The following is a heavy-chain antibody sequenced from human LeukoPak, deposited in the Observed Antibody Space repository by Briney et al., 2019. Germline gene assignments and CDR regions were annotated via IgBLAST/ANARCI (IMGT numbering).Heavy chain of an antibody. Sequence: ASVKVSCKTSGYTFTDYYIHWVRQAPGQGLEWMGWINPNSGGTNYAQKFQGRVTMTRDTSISTAYMELSRLRSDDTAVYYCARDPYYYDSSGYEDYWGQGTLVTVSS. J-gene: IGHJ4*02. D-gene: IGHD3-22*01. V-gene: IGHV1-2*02. CDR1: GYTFTDYY. CDR3: ARDPYYYDSSGYEDY. CDR2: INPNSGGT.